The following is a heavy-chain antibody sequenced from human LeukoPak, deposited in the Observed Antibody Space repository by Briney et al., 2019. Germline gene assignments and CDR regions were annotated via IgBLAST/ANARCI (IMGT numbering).Heavy chain of an antibody. Sequence: PGGSLRLSRAASGFTFSNYWMHWVRQAPGKGLVWVSRINSDGINTSYADSVKGRFTISRDNAKNTLNLQMNSLRAEGTAVYYCAELGITMIGGVWGKGTTVTISS. J-gene: IGHJ6*04. CDR2: INSDGINT. D-gene: IGHD3-10*02. V-gene: IGHV3-74*01. CDR1: GFTFSNYW. CDR3: AELGITMIGGV.